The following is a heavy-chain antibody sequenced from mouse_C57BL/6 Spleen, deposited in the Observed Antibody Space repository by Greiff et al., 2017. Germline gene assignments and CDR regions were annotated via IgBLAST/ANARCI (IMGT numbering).Heavy chain of an antibody. CDR3: ARVGYCSSSWFAY. Sequence: QVQLQQPGAELVMPGASVKLSCKASGYTFTSYWMHWVKQRPGQGLEWIGEIDPYDSYTNYNRKFKGKSTLTVDKSSSTAYMQLSSLTSEDSAVYYCARVGYCSSSWFAYWGQGTLVTVSA. J-gene: IGHJ3*01. V-gene: IGHV1-69*01. CDR1: GYTFTSYW. CDR2: IDPYDSYT. D-gene: IGHD1-1*01.